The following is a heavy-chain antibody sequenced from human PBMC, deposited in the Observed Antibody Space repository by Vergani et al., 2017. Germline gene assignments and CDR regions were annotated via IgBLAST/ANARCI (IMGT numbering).Heavy chain of an antibody. V-gene: IGHV3-30*14. CDR1: GFTFSSYA. CDR3: ARILIAARDYSAFDI. J-gene: IGHJ3*02. Sequence: QVQLVESGGGVVQPGRSLRLSCAASGFTFSSYAMHWVRQAPGKGLEWVAVISYDGSNKYYADSVKGRFTISRDNSKNTLYLQMNSLRAEDTAVYYCARILIAARDYSAFDIWGQGTMVTVSS. CDR2: ISYDGSNK. D-gene: IGHD6-6*01.